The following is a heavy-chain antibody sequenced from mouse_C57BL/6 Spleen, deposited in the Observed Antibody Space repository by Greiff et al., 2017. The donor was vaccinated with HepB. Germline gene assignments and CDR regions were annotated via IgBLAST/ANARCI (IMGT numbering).Heavy chain of an antibody. Sequence: QVHVKQPGAELVKPGASVKMSCKASGYTFTSYWITWVKQRPGQGLEWIGDIYPGSGSTNYNEKFKSKATLTVDTSSSTAYMQLSSLTSEDSAVYYCARVEITTVVATSWYFDVWGTGTTVTVSS. CDR1: GYTFTSYW. CDR2: IYPGSGST. J-gene: IGHJ1*03. D-gene: IGHD1-1*01. V-gene: IGHV1-55*01. CDR3: ARVEITTVVATSWYFDV.